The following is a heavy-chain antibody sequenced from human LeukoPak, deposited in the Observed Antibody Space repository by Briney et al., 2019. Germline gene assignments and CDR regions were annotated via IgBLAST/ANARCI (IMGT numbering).Heavy chain of an antibody. CDR3: ARDSGYCSGGSCWYFDY. CDR2: INPKSGGT. J-gene: IGHJ4*02. CDR1: GYSFTGYY. D-gene: IGHD2-15*01. Sequence: ASLKVSCKASGYSFTGYYMHWVRQAPGQGLEWMGWINPKSGGTNYAQNFQGRVTMTRDTSTSTAYMELSRLRSDDTAVYYCARDSGYCSGGSCWYFDYWGQGTLVTVSS. V-gene: IGHV1-2*02.